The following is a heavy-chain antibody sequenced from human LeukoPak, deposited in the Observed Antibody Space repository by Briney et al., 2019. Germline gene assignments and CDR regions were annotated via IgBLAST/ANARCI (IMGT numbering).Heavy chain of an antibody. CDR3: ARTTYYYDSSGYFNWFDP. CDR2: IYYSGST. CDR1: GGSISSSSYY. J-gene: IGHJ5*02. Sequence: PSETLSLTCTVSGGSISSSSYYWGWIRQPPGKGLEWIGSIYYSGSTNYNSSLKSRVTISVDTSKNQFSLKLSSVTAADTAVYYCARTTYYYDSSGYFNWFDPWGQGTLVTVSS. D-gene: IGHD3-22*01. V-gene: IGHV4-39*07.